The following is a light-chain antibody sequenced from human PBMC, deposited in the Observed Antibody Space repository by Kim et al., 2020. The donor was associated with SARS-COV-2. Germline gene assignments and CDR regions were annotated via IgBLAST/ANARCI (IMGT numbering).Light chain of an antibody. Sequence: DIQMTQSPSTLSASVGDRVTITCRASQSISNYLAWWQQKPGKAPKLLIYKASSLENDIPSRFSGSGSGTEFTLTIGGLQPDDFATYYCQQYDSYGYTFGQGTKLEIK. J-gene: IGKJ2*01. CDR1: QSISNY. V-gene: IGKV1-5*03. CDR3: QQYDSYGYT. CDR2: KAS.